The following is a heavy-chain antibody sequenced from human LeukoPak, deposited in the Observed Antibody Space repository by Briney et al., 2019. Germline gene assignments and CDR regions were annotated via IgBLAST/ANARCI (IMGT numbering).Heavy chain of an antibody. CDR3: ARVRAREMVRGDTGAVDY. CDR2: IYTSGST. Sequence: SETLSLTCTVSGGSISSYYWSWIRQPAGKGLEWIGRIYTSGSTNYNPSLKSRVTMSVDTSKNQFSLKLSSVTAADTAVYYCARVRAREMVRGDTGAVDYWGQGTPVTVSS. CDR1: GGSISSYY. D-gene: IGHD3-10*01. J-gene: IGHJ4*02. V-gene: IGHV4-4*07.